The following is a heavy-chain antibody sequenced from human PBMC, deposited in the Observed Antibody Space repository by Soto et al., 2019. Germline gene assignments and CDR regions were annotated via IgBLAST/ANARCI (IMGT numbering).Heavy chain of an antibody. CDR2: IYYSGNT. V-gene: IGHV4-61*08. CDR1: GDSVTSGDYY. D-gene: IGHD3-10*01. J-gene: IGHJ5*01. Sequence: SETLSLTCTVSGDSVTSGDYYWSWIRQPPGKGLEWIGYIYYSGNTNYSPSLESRIAISLDTSHNQFSLQLSSVTAADTAGYFCARIRVDKYITYWFGPWGQGTLVTVSS. CDR3: ARIRVDKYITYWFGP.